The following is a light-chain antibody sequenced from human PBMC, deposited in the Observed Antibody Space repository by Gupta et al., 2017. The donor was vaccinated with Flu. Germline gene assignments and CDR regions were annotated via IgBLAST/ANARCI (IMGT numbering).Light chain of an antibody. Sequence: QSALTQPASVSGSPGQSITISCTGTSSDVGGYDYVAWYQQHPDKAPKLIIFQVSNRPSGVSNRFSGSKSGNTASLTISGLQAEDEADYYCSSYTSSITYVFGTGTKVAVL. V-gene: IGLV2-14*01. CDR1: SSDVGGYDY. J-gene: IGLJ1*01. CDR2: QVS. CDR3: SSYTSSITYV.